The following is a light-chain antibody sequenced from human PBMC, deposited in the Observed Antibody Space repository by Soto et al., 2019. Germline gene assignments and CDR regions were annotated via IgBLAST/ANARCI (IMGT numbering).Light chain of an antibody. CDR1: SSDY. CDR3: TSYAGNNNLV. Sequence: QSALTQPPSASGSPGQSVTISCTGTSSDYVSWYQQHPGKAPKLLIYEVIKRPSGVPDRFSGSKSGNTASLTVSGLPAEDEADYHCTSYAGNNNLVFGGGTKVTVL. J-gene: IGLJ2*01. CDR2: EVI. V-gene: IGLV2-8*01.